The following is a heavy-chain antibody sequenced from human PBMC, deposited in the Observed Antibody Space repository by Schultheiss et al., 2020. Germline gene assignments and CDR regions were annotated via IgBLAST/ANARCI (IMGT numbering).Heavy chain of an antibody. V-gene: IGHV4-34*01. Sequence: SETLSLTCTVSGGSISSYYWSWIRQPPGKGLEWIGEINHSGSTNYNPSLKSRVTISVDTSKNQFSLKLSSVTAADTAVYYCARQSKVWYYDSSGYSDYWGQGTLVTVS. CDR3: ARQSKVWYYDSSGYSDY. D-gene: IGHD3-22*01. CDR2: INHSGST. CDR1: GGSISSYY. J-gene: IGHJ4*02.